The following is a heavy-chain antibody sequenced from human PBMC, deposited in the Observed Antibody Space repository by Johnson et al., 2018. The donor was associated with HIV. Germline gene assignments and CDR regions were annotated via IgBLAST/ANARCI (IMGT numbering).Heavy chain of an antibody. V-gene: IGHV3-30-3*01. Sequence: QVQLVESGGGVVQPGRSLRLSCAASGFTFSSYAMHWVRQAPGKGLEWVAVISYDGSNKYYADSVKGRFTISRDNSKNTLYLQMNSLRAEDTAVYYCAKVVVVPAAIWAFDIWGQGTRVTVSS. D-gene: IGHD2-2*01. CDR2: ISYDGSNK. J-gene: IGHJ3*02. CDR3: AKVVVVPAAIWAFDI. CDR1: GFTFSSYA.